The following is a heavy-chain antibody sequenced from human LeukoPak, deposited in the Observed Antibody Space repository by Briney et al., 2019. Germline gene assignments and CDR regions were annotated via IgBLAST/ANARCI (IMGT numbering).Heavy chain of an antibody. CDR1: GFTFRNYG. Sequence: GGSLRLSCSVSGFTFRNYGMHWVRQAPGKGLEWVSFIQSDESNKYYSDSVKGRFTISRDNSKNMLYLQMSSLRPEDTAVYYCAKELTSGWFFDYWGQGTLVTVSS. CDR3: AKELTSGWFFDY. V-gene: IGHV3-30*02. CDR2: IQSDESNK. D-gene: IGHD6-19*01. J-gene: IGHJ4*02.